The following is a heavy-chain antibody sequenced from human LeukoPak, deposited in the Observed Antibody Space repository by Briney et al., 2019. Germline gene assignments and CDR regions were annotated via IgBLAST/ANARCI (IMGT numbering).Heavy chain of an antibody. D-gene: IGHD6-13*01. V-gene: IGHV3-30*03. CDR3: ARTSGSSSGWFDP. Sequence: PGGSLRLSCAASGFTFSSYGMHWVRQAPGKGLEWVAVISYDGSNKYYADSVKGRFTISRDNSKNTLYLQMNSLRAEDTAVYYCARTSGSSSGWFDPWGQGTLVTVSS. CDR2: ISYDGSNK. CDR1: GFTFSSYG. J-gene: IGHJ5*02.